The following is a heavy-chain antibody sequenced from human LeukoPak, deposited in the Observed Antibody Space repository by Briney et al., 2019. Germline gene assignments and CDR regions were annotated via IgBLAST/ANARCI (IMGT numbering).Heavy chain of an antibody. J-gene: IGHJ4*02. CDR2: ISYDGSNK. V-gene: IGHV3-30-3*01. CDR3: ARDRDTPETYDSSGYYYRMTFDY. Sequence: LTGGSLRLSCAASGFTFSSYAMHWVRQAPGKGLEWVAVISYDGSNKYYADSVKGRFTISRDNSKNTLYLQMNSLRAEDTAVYYCARDRDTPETYDSSGYYYRMTFDYWGQGTLVTVSS. D-gene: IGHD3-22*01. CDR1: GFTFSSYA.